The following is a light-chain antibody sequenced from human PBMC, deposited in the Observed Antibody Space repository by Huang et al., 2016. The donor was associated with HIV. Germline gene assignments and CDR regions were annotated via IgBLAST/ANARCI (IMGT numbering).Light chain of an antibody. CDR3: QPYKTNPFP. CDR1: QDIKNY. CDR2: AAS. Sequence: DIQMTQSPSSLSASVGDRVTITCRASQDIKNYLVWFQQKPGKAPKALIYAASTLQSGSPPSSSASGPGTASPPTIPSRRPGTFAPYYCQPYKTNPFPFAKGTNLRSN. J-gene: IGKJ2*01. V-gene: IGKV1-16*01.